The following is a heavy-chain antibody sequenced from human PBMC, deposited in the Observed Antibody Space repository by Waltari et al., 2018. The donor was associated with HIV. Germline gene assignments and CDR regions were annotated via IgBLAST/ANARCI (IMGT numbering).Heavy chain of an antibody. Sequence: QVRMVECGGGVVLPGWSRRLSGSVSEFTFKNFAITGVRQAPGKGLEWVGNIYYDGSKKFYGDSVRGRFTISRDNSKQILYLQMNSLRVEDTALYYCARDYNYAPDYWGQGTLVVVSS. J-gene: IGHJ4*02. D-gene: IGHD5-18*01. CDR2: IYYDGSKK. CDR1: EFTFKNFA. V-gene: IGHV3-33*01. CDR3: ARDYNYAPDY.